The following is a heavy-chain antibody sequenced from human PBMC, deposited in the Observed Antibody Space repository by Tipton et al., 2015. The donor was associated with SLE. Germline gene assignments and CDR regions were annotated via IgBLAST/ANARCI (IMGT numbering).Heavy chain of an antibody. V-gene: IGHV4-4*07. D-gene: IGHD3-9*01. CDR1: GGSISSYY. J-gene: IGHJ4*02. Sequence: LRLSCTVSGGSISSYYWSWIRQPAGKGLEWIGRIYTSGSTNYNPSLKSRVTISVDTSKNQFSLKLSSVTAADTAVYYCARRLTGDAGYFDYWGQGTLVTVSS. CDR2: IYTSGST. CDR3: ARRLTGDAGYFDY.